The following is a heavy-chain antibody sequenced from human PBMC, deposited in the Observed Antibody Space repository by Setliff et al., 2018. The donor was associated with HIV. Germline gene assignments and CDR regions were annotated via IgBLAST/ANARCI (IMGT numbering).Heavy chain of an antibody. Sequence: PGGSLRLSCVASGFIFSNYWMSWVRQAPGKGLEWVANIRQDGSEKYYVDSVRGRFTISRDNAENSLYLRMNSLRAEDTAVYYCARTYYGGNYWGQGALVTVSS. D-gene: IGHD4-17*01. CDR3: ARTYYGGNY. CDR1: GFIFSNYW. CDR2: IRQDGSEK. V-gene: IGHV3-7*03. J-gene: IGHJ4*02.